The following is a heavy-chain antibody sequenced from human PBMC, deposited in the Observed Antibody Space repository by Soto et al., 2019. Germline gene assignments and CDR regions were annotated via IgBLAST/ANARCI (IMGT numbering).Heavy chain of an antibody. CDR1: GFSFGSYA. Sequence: PGGSLRLSCEVSGFSFGSYAFHWVRQAPGKGLEWLSVISYHGRGIYYADSVKDRFTISRDSFKNTVYLQMNSLRTDDTALYYCARYPVAVTGSFIDGWGQGTLVSV. V-gene: IGHV3-30-3*01. J-gene: IGHJ4*01. CDR2: ISYHGRGI. CDR3: ARYPVAVTGSFIDG. D-gene: IGHD6-19*01.